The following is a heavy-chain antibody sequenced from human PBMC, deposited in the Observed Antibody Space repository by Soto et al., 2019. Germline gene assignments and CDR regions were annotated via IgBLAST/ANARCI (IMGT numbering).Heavy chain of an antibody. CDR2: IIPIFGTA. CDR3: ARNRVLVGATAYYFDY. Sequence: QVQLVQSGAEVKKPGSSVKVSCKASGGTFSSYAISWVRQAPGQGLEWMGGIIPIFGTANYAQKFQGRVTITADESTSTAYMELSGLRSEDTAVYYCARNRVLVGATAYYFDYWGQGTLVTVSS. CDR1: GGTFSSYA. J-gene: IGHJ4*02. D-gene: IGHD1-26*01. V-gene: IGHV1-69*01.